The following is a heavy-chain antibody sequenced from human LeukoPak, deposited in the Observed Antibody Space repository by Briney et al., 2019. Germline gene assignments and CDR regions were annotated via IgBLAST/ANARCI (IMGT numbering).Heavy chain of an antibody. D-gene: IGHD2-2*01. CDR2: ISAYNGNT. CDR1: DYTFTSYG. CDR3: ARDPSCSSTSCYWTIHYYYGMDV. V-gene: IGHV1-18*01. J-gene: IGHJ6*02. Sequence: ASVKVSCKASDYTFTSYGISWVRQAPGQGLEWMGWISAYNGNTNYAQKLQGRVTMTTDTSTSTAYMELRSLRSDDTAVYYCARDPSCSSTSCYWTIHYYYGMDVWGQGTTVTVSS.